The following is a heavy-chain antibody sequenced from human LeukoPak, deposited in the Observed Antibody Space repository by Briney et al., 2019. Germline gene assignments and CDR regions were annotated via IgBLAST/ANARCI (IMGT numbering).Heavy chain of an antibody. Sequence: SETLSLTCTVSGGSISSSSYYWGWIRQPPGKGLEWIGSIYYSGRTYYNPSLKSRVTISVDTSKNQFSLKLSSVTAADTAVYYCARRPHRSSTNWFDPWGQGTLVTVSS. D-gene: IGHD2-2*01. CDR1: GGSISSSSYY. CDR3: ARRPHRSSTNWFDP. V-gene: IGHV4-39*01. CDR2: IYYSGRT. J-gene: IGHJ5*02.